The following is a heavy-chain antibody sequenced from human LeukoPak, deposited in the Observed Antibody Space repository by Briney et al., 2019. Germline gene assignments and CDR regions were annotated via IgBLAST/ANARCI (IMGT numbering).Heavy chain of an antibody. CDR2: IYYRGST. D-gene: IGHD2/OR15-2a*01. Sequence: SETLSLTCSVSGGSTSSYYWSWIRQPPGKGLEWIGYIYYRGSTNYNPSLKSRVTISVDTSKKQFSLKLSSVTAADTAVYYCARRSPFDWYFDLWGRGTLVTVSS. J-gene: IGHJ2*01. CDR3: ARRSPFDWYFDL. V-gene: IGHV4-59*08. CDR1: GGSTSSYY.